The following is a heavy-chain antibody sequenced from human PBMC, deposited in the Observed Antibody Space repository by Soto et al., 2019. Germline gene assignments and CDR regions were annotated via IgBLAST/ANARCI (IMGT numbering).Heavy chain of an antibody. CDR3: AKDGYCTNGVCPYYYYYGMDV. J-gene: IGHJ6*02. D-gene: IGHD2-8*01. Sequence: GGSLRLSCAASGFTFSSYGMHWVRQAPGRGLEWLAVISYDGSNKYYADSVKGLFTISRDNSKNTLYLQMNSLRAEDTAVYYCAKDGYCTNGVCPYYYYYGMDVWGQGTTVTVSS. CDR1: GFTFSSYG. CDR2: ISYDGSNK. V-gene: IGHV3-30*18.